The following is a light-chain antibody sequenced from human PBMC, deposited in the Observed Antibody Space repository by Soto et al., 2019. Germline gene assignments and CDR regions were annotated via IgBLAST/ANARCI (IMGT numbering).Light chain of an antibody. CDR2: HAS. CDR1: QSVSSSY. V-gene: IGKV3-15*01. Sequence: EIVLTQSPATLSLSPCERATLSFSASQSVSSSYLAWYQQKPGQAPRLLICHASTRATGVPARFSGSGSGTEFTLTINSLQSEDFAIYYCQQYHNWPPWTFGQGTKVDIK. J-gene: IGKJ1*01. CDR3: QQYHNWPPWT.